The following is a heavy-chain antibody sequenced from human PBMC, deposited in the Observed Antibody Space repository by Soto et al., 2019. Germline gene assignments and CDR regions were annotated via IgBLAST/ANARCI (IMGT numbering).Heavy chain of an antibody. CDR2: INDGNGNT. D-gene: IGHD2-8*02. J-gene: IGHJ6*02. CDR3: ARDLLVNDYYYGMDV. Sequence: GXSVKVSFKAAEHTSTTYAMHSMRHTPGQRLEWMGWINDGNGNTKYSQKFQGRVTITRDTSASTAYMELSSLRSEDTAVYYCARDLLVNDYYYGMDVWGQGTTVTVSS. CDR1: EHTSTTYA. V-gene: IGHV1-3*01.